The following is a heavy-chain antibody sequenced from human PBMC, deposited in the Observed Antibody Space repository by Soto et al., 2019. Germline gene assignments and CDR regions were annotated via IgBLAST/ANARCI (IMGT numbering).Heavy chain of an antibody. CDR2: IWFDGSDK. CDR3: ARLYCSASSCYSVGGFDI. Sequence: GGSLRLSCAASGFTFSSYGMHWVRQAPGKGLEWVALIWFDGSDKYSADSVKGRFTISRDNSKNTLYLQMNSLRAEDTAVYYCARLYCSASSCYSVGGFDIWGQGTMVTVSS. CDR1: GFTFSSYG. D-gene: IGHD2-15*01. V-gene: IGHV3-33*01. J-gene: IGHJ3*02.